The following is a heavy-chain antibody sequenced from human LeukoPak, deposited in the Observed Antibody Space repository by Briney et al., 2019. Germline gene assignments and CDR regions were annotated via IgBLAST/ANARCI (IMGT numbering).Heavy chain of an antibody. V-gene: IGHV3-7*01. CDR1: GFTFSNYW. J-gene: IGHJ6*03. CDR3: ARDGPYYYYYYYMDV. CDR2: IKQDGSEK. Sequence: PGGSLRLSCAASGFTFSNYWMHWVRQAPGKGLEWVANIKQDGSEKYYVDSVKGRFTISRDNAKNSLYLQMNSLRAEDTAVYYCARDGPYYYYYYYMDVWGKGTTVTVSS.